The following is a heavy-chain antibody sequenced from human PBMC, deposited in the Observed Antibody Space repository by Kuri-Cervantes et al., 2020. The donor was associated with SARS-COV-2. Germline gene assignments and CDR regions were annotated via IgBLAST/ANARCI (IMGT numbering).Heavy chain of an antibody. CDR1: GFTFSSYG. CDR2: ISYDGSNK. V-gene: IGHV3-30*18. D-gene: IGHD2-2*01. Sequence: GGSLRLSCAASGFTFSSYGMHWVRQAPGKGLEWVAVISYDGSNKYYADSVKGRFTISRDNSKNTLYLQMNSLRAEDTAVYYCAKDLGVPAAIEMFYYYYGMDVWDQGTTVTVSS. CDR3: AKDLGVPAAIEMFYYYYGMDV. J-gene: IGHJ6*02.